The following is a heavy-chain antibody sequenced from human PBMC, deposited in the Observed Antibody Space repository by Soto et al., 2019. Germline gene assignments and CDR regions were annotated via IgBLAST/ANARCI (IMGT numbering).Heavy chain of an antibody. Sequence: ASVKVSCKASGYTFTSYAMHWVRQAPGQRLEWMGWINAGNGNTKYSQKFQGRVTITRDTSASTAYMELSSLRSEDTAVYYCGRVDRYYYDSSGYYQTNHYYYYYGMDVWGQGTTVTVSS. CDR2: INAGNGNT. CDR1: GYTFTSYA. V-gene: IGHV1-3*01. D-gene: IGHD3-22*01. CDR3: GRVDRYYYDSSGYYQTNHYYYYYGMDV. J-gene: IGHJ6*02.